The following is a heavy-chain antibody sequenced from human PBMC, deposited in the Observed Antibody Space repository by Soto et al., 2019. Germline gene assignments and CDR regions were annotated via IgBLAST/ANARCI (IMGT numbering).Heavy chain of an antibody. CDR2: INPNNGNT. V-gene: IGHV1-8*01. CDR1: GYTFTSYD. CDR3: ARTSSGTRQGFDP. J-gene: IGHJ5*02. Sequence: GASVKVSCKASGYTFTSYDINWVRQATGQGLEWLGWINPNNGNTGYAQNFQGRVTITRATSISTAYMELSSLRSEDTAVYFCARTSSGTRQGFDPWGQGTLVTVSS. D-gene: IGHD1-7*01.